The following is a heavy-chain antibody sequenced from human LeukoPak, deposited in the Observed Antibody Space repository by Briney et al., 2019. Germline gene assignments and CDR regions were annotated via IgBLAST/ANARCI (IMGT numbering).Heavy chain of an antibody. D-gene: IGHD2-8*01. V-gene: IGHV1-2*02. CDR3: ASLNCNNGVCYDFDY. J-gene: IGHJ4*02. CDR1: GYTFTGYY. CDR2: INPNSGGT. Sequence: ASVKVSCKASGYTFTGYYIHWVRQAPGQGLEWMGWINPNSGGTKYAQKFQGRVTMTSDTSISTAYMELSRLRSDDTAVYYCASLNCNNGVCYDFDYWGQGTLVTVSS.